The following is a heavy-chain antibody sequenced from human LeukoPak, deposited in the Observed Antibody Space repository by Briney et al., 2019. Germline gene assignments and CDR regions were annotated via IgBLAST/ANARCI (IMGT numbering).Heavy chain of an antibody. CDR1: AFTVTTNY. CDR3: ARDVGDTIPAAISVP. CDR2: IYSGGTT. D-gene: IGHD2-2*01. J-gene: IGHJ5*02. V-gene: IGHV3-53*01. Sequence: GGSVRLSCAASAFTVTTNYMSWVRQAPGKGLEWVSMIYSGGTTYYANSVKGRFTISRDNSKNTLYLQMNSLRAEDTAVYYCARDVGDTIPAAISVPWGQGTLVTVSS.